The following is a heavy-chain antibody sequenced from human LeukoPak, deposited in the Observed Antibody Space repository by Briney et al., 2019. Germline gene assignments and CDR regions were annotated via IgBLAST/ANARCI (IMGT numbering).Heavy chain of an antibody. CDR2: ISAYNGNT. D-gene: IGHD1-26*01. V-gene: IGHV1-18*04. CDR3: ARMLSGSYSADY. Sequence: GASVKVSCRASGYTFTGYYMHWVRQAPGQGLEWMGWISAYNGNTNYAQKLQGRVTMTTDTSTSTAYMGLRSLRSDDTAVYYCARMLSGSYSADYWGQGTLVTVSS. J-gene: IGHJ4*02. CDR1: GYTFTGYY.